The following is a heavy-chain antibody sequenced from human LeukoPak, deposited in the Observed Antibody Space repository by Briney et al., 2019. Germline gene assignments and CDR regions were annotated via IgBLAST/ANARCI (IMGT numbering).Heavy chain of an antibody. CDR3: ARDAYYDSSGYYDYYCGMDV. CDR2: IYYSGST. D-gene: IGHD3-22*01. V-gene: IGHV4-31*03. Sequence: PSETLSLTCTVSGGSISSGGYYWSWIRQHPGKGLEWIGYIYYSGSTYYNPSLKSRVTISVDTSKIQFSLKLSSVTAADTAVYYCARDAYYDSSGYYDYYCGMDVWGQGTTVTVSS. J-gene: IGHJ6*02. CDR1: GGSISSGGYY.